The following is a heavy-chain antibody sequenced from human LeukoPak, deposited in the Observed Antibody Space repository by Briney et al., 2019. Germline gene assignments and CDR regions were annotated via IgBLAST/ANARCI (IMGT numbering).Heavy chain of an antibody. CDR2: ISAYNGNT. D-gene: IGHD2-15*01. Sequence: GASVKVSCKASGYTFTSYGISWVRQAPGQGLEWMGWISAYNGNTNYAQKLQGRVTMTTDTSTSTAYMELSRLRSDDTAVYYCARELGGSIVVVVAATWGFGYWGQGTLVTVSS. V-gene: IGHV1-18*01. CDR3: ARELGGSIVVVVAATWGFGY. CDR1: GYTFTSYG. J-gene: IGHJ4*02.